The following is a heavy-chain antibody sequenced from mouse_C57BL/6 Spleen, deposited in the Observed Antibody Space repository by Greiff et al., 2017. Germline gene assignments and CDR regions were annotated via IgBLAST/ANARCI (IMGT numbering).Heavy chain of an antibody. CDR3: ARGDPYWYFDV. D-gene: IGHD3-3*01. Sequence: EVNVVESGGGLVKPGGSLKLSCAASGFTFSDYGMHWVRQAPEKGLEWVAYISSGSSTIYYADTVKGRFTISRDNAKNTLFLQMTSLRSEDTAMYYCARGDPYWYFDVWGTGTTVTVSS. V-gene: IGHV5-17*01. CDR2: ISSGSSTI. CDR1: GFTFSDYG. J-gene: IGHJ1*03.